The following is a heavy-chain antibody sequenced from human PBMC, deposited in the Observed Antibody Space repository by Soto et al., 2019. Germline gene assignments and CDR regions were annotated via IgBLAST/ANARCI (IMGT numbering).Heavy chain of an antibody. V-gene: IGHV4-59*01. CDR1: GGSISGSY. J-gene: IGHJ4*02. D-gene: IGHD6-19*01. Sequence: SETLSLTCGVSGGSISGSYWSWIRQSPGKGLEWLGYVYYTGSTNYSPSLRSRVSISVDTSKNEFSLRLSSVTAADTAVYFCARSVAVPGAHIDYWGQGTQVTVSS. CDR2: VYYTGST. CDR3: ARSVAVPGAHIDY.